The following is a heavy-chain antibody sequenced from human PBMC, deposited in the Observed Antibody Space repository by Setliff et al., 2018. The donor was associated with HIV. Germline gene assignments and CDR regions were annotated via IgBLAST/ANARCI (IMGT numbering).Heavy chain of an antibody. CDR3: ARGRASYGGYTYGNYYMDV. CDR1: GYTFAGYY. CDR2: INPNGGGT. J-gene: IGHJ6*03. V-gene: IGHV1-2*02. D-gene: IGHD5-18*01. Sequence: ASVKVSCKASGYTFAGYYIHWVRQAPGQGLEWMGWINPNGGGTNYAQKFQGRVTMTRDTSISTAYMELNRLRSDDTAMYYCARGRASYGGYTYGNYYMDVWGKGTTVTVSS.